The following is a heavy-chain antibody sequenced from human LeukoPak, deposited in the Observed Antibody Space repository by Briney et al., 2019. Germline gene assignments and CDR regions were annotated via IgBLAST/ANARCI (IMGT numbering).Heavy chain of an antibody. V-gene: IGHV1-3*01. CDR1: GYTFTSYA. D-gene: IGHD3-16*01. CDR2: INAGSGNT. CDR3: ARNRDYDYVWGVGY. J-gene: IGHJ4*02. Sequence: ASVKVSCKASGYTFTSYAVHWVRQAPGQRLEWMGWINAGSGNTKYSQKFQGRVTITRDTSASTAYMELSSLRSEDTAVYYCARNRDYDYVWGVGYWGQGTLVTVSS.